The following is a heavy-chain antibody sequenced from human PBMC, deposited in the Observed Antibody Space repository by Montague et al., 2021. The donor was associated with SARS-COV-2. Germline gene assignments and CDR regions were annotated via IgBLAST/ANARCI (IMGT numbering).Heavy chain of an antibody. Sequence: CAISGDSVARHIAAWNWIRQSPSKGLEWLGRTYYKSKWYNDYAVSVRSRITISPDTSKNQSSLQLNSVTPEDTAVYYCTQERGPGRTTWHYFDYWGQGTLVNVSS. CDR3: TQERGPGRTTWHYFDY. V-gene: IGHV6-1*01. D-gene: IGHD1-14*01. CDR2: TYYKSKWYN. CDR1: GDSVARHIAA. J-gene: IGHJ4*02.